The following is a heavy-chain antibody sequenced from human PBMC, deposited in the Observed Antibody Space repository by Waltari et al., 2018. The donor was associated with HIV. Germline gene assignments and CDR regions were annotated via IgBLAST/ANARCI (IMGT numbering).Heavy chain of an antibody. D-gene: IGHD4-17*01. CDR3: VREFRTDPGDYGGE. CDR2: INPNSGGR. J-gene: IGHJ4*02. CDR1: GYKFGGQD. Sequence: QVQLVQSGAEVKKPGASLMISCKASGYKFGGQDMHWVRQAQGKGPEWMGWINPNSGGRNYAAKFQVIVNNTATTATDTAYLGLNSLTSDDTAVYYCVREFRTDPGDYGGEWGPGTLVTVSS. V-gene: IGHV1-2*07.